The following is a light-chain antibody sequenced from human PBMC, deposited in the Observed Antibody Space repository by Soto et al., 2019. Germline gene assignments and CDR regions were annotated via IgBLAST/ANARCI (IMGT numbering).Light chain of an antibody. CDR2: KAS. Sequence: DIQITQSPSTLSASVGDRVTITCRASQSLSSWLAWYQQKPGEAPKVLIYKASNLESGVPSRFSGSGSGTEFTLTISSLQPDDFATYYCQQYNSYPLTFGPGTKVDIK. CDR1: QSLSSW. V-gene: IGKV1-5*03. J-gene: IGKJ3*01. CDR3: QQYNSYPLT.